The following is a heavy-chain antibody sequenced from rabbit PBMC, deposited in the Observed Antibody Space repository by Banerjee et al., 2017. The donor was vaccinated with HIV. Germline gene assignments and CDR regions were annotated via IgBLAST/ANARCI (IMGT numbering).Heavy chain of an antibody. J-gene: IGHJ4*01. D-gene: IGHD4-2*01. CDR3: ARGAGYVGFGYNL. CDR1: GFSFSSSYW. V-gene: IGHV1S45*01. CDR2: IYTTTDTT. Sequence: QEQLVESGGGLVQPEGSLTLTCTASGFSFSSSYWICWVRQAPGKGLEWIGCIYTTTDTTWYASWAKGRFTITRNTSLNTVTLQLNSLTAADTATYFCARGAGYVGFGYNLWGQGTLVTVS.